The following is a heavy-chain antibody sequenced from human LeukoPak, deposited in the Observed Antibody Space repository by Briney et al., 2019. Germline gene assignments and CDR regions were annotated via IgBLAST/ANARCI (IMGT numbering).Heavy chain of an antibody. D-gene: IGHD1/OR15-1a*01. CDR3: ARQGTVSSSTDY. J-gene: IGHJ4*02. Sequence: ASVKVSCKASGYTFTGYYMHWVRQAPGQGLEWMGWISAYNGNTNYAQKLQGRVTMTTDTSTSTAYMELRSLRSDDTAVYYCARQGTVSSSTDYWGQGTLVTVSS. CDR1: GYTFTGYY. V-gene: IGHV1-18*04. CDR2: ISAYNGNT.